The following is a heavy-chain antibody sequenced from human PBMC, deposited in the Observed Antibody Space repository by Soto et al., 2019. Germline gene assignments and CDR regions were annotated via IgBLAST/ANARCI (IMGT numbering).Heavy chain of an antibody. CDR2: IKQDGSEK. V-gene: IGHV3-7*01. Sequence: GGSLRLSCAASGFTFSSYWMSWVRQAPGKGLEWVANIKQDGSEKYYVDSVKGRFTISRDNAKNSLYLQMNSLRAEDTAVYYCATSPTRGSSSVYYYYYMDVWGKGTTVTVSS. J-gene: IGHJ6*03. CDR1: GFTFSSYW. D-gene: IGHD6-6*01. CDR3: ATSPTRGSSSVYYYYYMDV.